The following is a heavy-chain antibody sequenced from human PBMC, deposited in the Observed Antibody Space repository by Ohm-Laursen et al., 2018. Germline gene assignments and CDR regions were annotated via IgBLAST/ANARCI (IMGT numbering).Heavy chain of an antibody. CDR3: ARADYGGNSISYY. J-gene: IGHJ4*02. CDR2: INPNGGSI. V-gene: IGHV1-46*01. D-gene: IGHD4-23*01. CDR1: GYTFTTYY. Sequence: ASVKVSCKASGYTFTTYYIHWVRQAPGQGLEWMGVINPNGGSISYTQKFQGRVTMTRDTSTSTVYMDLSSLRSEDTAVYYCARADYGGNSISYYWGQGTLVTVSS.